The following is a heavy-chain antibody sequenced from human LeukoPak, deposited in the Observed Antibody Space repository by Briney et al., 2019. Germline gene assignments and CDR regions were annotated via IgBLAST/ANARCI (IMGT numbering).Heavy chain of an antibody. CDR3: ARSGYSGYDWEDY. V-gene: IGHV4-59*01. CDR1: GGSISNYY. CDR2: IYYSGST. Sequence: SETLSLTCTVSGGSISNYYWYWMRQPPGKGLEWIAYIYYSGSTNYNPSLKSRVTISVDTSKNQFSLKLSSVTAADTAVYFCARSGYSGYDWEDYWGQGTLVTVSS. D-gene: IGHD5-12*01. J-gene: IGHJ4*02.